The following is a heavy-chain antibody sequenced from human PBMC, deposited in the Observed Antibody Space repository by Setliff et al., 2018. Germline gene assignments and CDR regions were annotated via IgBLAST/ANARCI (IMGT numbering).Heavy chain of an antibody. J-gene: IGHJ4*02. CDR2: VYYSGTA. CDR1: DGSLSTYY. Sequence: PSETLSLICTVSDGSLSTYYWSWIRQPPGKGLEFIGYVYYSGTANYSPSLRSRLTISVDTSKNQFSLKLRSVTAADTAVYYCARGGTFRYFDFWGQGAPVTVSS. CDR3: ARGGTFRYFDF. D-gene: IGHD5-12*01. V-gene: IGHV4-59*01.